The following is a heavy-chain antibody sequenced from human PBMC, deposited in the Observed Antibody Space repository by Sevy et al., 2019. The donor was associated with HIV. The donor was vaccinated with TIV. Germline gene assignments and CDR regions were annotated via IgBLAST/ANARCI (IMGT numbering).Heavy chain of an antibody. Sequence: GGSLRLSCAASGFTFSDYYMSWIRQAPGKGLEWVSYISSSGSTIYYADSVKGRFTISRDNAKNSLYLQMNSLRAEDTAVYYCASRIVAAAGTHYYYGMDVWGQGTTVTVSS. CDR2: ISSSGSTI. J-gene: IGHJ6*02. V-gene: IGHV3-11*01. CDR1: GFTFSDYY. D-gene: IGHD6-13*01. CDR3: ASRIVAAAGTHYYYGMDV.